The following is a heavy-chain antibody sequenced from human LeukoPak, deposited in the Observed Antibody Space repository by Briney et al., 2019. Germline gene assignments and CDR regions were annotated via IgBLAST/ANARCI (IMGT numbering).Heavy chain of an antibody. CDR2: IYYSGSS. Sequence: PSETLSLTCTVSGGSISTYYWSWIRQPPGKGLEWTGYIYYSGSSNYNPSLKSRVTISVDTSKNQFSLKLSSVTAADTAVYYCARTGSGYTYYCYYMDVWGTGTTVTVSS. CDR1: GGSISTYY. CDR3: ARTGSGYTYYCYYMDV. V-gene: IGHV4-59*12. D-gene: IGHD3-22*01. J-gene: IGHJ6*03.